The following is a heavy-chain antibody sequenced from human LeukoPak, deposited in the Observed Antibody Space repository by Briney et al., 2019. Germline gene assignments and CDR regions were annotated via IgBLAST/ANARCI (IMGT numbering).Heavy chain of an antibody. CDR1: GGSSSSSSYY. J-gene: IGHJ4*02. CDR3: ARHATTAIFGVVIIDY. Sequence: SETLSLXCTVSGGSSSSSSYYWGWIRQPPGKGLEWIGSIYYSGITYYNPSLKSRVTISVDTSKNQFPLKLSSVTAADTAVYYCARHATTAIFGVVIIDYWGQGTLVTVSS. V-gene: IGHV4-39*01. D-gene: IGHD3-3*01. CDR2: IYYSGIT.